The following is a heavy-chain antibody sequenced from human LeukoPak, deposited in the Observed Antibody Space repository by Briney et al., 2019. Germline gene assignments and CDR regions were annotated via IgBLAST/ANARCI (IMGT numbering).Heavy chain of an antibody. J-gene: IGHJ4*02. V-gene: IGHV3-30*04. CDR3: ARPTEGSGSNFDY. D-gene: IGHD3-22*01. CDR1: GFTFSSHA. CDR2: ISYDGGNK. Sequence: GRSLRLSCAASGFTFSSHAMHWVRQAPGKGLEWVAVISYDGGNKYYADPVKGRFTISRDNSENTLYLQMDSLRAEDTAVYYCARPTEGSGSNFDYWGQGTLVTVSS.